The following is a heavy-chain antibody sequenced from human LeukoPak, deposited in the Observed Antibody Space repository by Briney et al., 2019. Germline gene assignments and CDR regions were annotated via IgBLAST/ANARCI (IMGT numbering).Heavy chain of an antibody. CDR2: ISGSGGST. Sequence: SCKVSGYTLTELSMNWVRQAPGKGLEWVSAISGSGGSTYYADSVKGRFTISRDNSKNTLYLQMNSLRAEDTAVYYCAKDLAVTGGYWGQGTLVTVSS. CDR3: AKDLAVTGGY. CDR1: GYTLTELS. J-gene: IGHJ4*02. D-gene: IGHD2-21*02. V-gene: IGHV3-23*01.